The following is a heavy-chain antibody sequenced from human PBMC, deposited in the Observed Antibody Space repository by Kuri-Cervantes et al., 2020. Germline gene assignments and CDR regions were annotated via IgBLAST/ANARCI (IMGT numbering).Heavy chain of an antibody. D-gene: IGHD3-16*01. CDR2: ISAYNGNT. Sequence: ASVKVSCKASGYTFTSYGISWVRQAPGQGLEWMGWISAYNGNTNYAQNLQGRVTMTTDTPTSTAYMELRSLRSDDTAVYYCARDSIVSGGAVPFDYWGQGTLVTVSS. V-gene: IGHV1-18*01. CDR1: GYTFTSYG. CDR3: ARDSIVSGGAVPFDY. J-gene: IGHJ4*02.